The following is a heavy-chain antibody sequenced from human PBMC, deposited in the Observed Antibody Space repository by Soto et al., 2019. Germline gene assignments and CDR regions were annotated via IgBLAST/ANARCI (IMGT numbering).Heavy chain of an antibody. V-gene: IGHV3-11*01. CDR1: GFTFSDYY. D-gene: IGHD1-26*01. CDR3: ARLLHHTRYYYYYYMDV. Sequence: LRLSCAASGFTFSDYYMSWIRQAPGKGLEWVSYISSSGSTIYYADSVKGRFTISRDNAKNSLYLQMNSLRAEDTAVYYCARLLHHTRYYYYYYMDVWGKGTTVTVSS. CDR2: ISSSGSTI. J-gene: IGHJ6*03.